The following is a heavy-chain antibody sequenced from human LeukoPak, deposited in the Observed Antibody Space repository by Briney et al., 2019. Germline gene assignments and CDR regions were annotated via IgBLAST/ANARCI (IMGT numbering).Heavy chain of an antibody. D-gene: IGHD3-22*01. CDR3: ARERDYYDSSGYSQNFDY. V-gene: IGHV3-23*01. J-gene: IGHJ4*02. CDR1: GFTFSSYA. Sequence: GGSLRLSCAASGFTFSSYAMSWVRQAPGKGLEWVSAISGSGGNTYYADSVKGRFTIFRDNSKNTLYLQMNSLRAEDTAVHYCARERDYYDSSGYSQNFDYWGQGTLVTVSS. CDR2: ISGSGGNT.